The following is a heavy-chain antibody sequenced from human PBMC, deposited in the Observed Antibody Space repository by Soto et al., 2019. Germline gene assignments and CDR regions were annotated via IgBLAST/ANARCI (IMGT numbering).Heavy chain of an antibody. J-gene: IGHJ6*02. D-gene: IGHD2-8*01. CDR1: GASISSGGSY. CDR3: ARDQGGLNCSNDVCTPYYYNYGMDV. CDR2: ISYTGST. V-gene: IGHV4-31*03. Sequence: QVQLQQSGPGLVKPSQTLSLTCTVSGASISSGGSYWAWIRQHPGKGLEWIGYISYTGSTFYTPSLKSRVTISLHTSKNQFSLDLMSMTVAAAAVHYCARDQGGLNCSNDVCTPYYYNYGMDVWGQGTTVTVSS.